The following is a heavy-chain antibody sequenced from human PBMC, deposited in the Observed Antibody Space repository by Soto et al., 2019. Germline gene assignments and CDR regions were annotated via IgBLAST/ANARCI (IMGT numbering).Heavy chain of an antibody. Sequence: QVQLVESGGGVVQPGRSLRLSCAASGFPFSGYGMHWVRQAPGKGLEWVAVISYDGSNEYYADSVMGRFTISRDNSKNTLYLQMDSLRAEDAAVYYCARARWLETFDYWGQGTLVTVSS. V-gene: IGHV3-30*03. CDR3: ARARWLETFDY. J-gene: IGHJ4*02. CDR1: GFPFSGYG. D-gene: IGHD6-19*01. CDR2: ISYDGSNE.